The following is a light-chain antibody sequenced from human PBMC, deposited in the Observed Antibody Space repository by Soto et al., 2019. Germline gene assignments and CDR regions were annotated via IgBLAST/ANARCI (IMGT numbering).Light chain of an antibody. V-gene: IGKV4-1*01. CDR2: WAS. J-gene: IGKJ2*01. Sequence: DIVMTQSPDSLAVSLGERATINCKSSQSVSYTSGGKNYLAWYQQKPGQPPQLLISWASTRESGVPDRFSDSGSGTDFTLTISSLQAEDVAVYYCQQYYSNSYTFGQGTKLEIK. CDR1: QSVSYTSGGKNY. CDR3: QQYYSNSYT.